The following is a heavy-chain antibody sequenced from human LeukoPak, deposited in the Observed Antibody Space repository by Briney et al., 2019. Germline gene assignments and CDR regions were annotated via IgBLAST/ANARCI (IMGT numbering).Heavy chain of an antibody. J-gene: IGHJ4*02. CDR2: IYSGGST. Sequence: QTGGSLRLSCAASGFTVSSNYMSWVRQAPGKGLEWVSVIYSGGSTYYADSVKGRFTISRDNSKNTLYLQMNSLRAEDTAVYYCAKRGAEVGVTVASGDYWGQGTLVTVSS. CDR3: AKRGAEVGVTVASGDY. CDR1: GFTVSSNY. D-gene: IGHD3-16*02. V-gene: IGHV3-66*04.